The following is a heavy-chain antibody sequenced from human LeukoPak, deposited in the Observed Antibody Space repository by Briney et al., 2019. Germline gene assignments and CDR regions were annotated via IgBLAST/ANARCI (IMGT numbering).Heavy chain of an antibody. V-gene: IGHV1-18*01. CDR2: ISAYNGNT. J-gene: IGHJ4*02. CDR1: GYTFTSFG. CDR3: AKTRPLDSSSWSHGDY. Sequence: ASVKVSCKASGYTFTSFGISWVRQAPGQGLEWMGWISAYNGNTNYAQKLQGRVTMTRDTSASTVYMELSSLRSEDTAVYYCAKTRPLDSSSWSHGDYWGQGTLVTVSS. D-gene: IGHD6-13*01.